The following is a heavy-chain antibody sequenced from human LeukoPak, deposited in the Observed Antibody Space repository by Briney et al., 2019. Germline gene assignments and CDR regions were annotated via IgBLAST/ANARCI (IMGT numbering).Heavy chain of an antibody. V-gene: IGHV3-30*04. D-gene: IGHD6-25*01. J-gene: IGHJ6*04. CDR3: ARDRGISSSGSMDV. CDR1: GFTFSSYA. CDR2: ISCDGSNK. Sequence: GGSLRLSCAASGFTFSSYAMHWVRQAPGKGLEWVAVISCDGSNKYYADSVKGRFTISRDNSKNTLYLQMNSLRAEDTAVYYCARDRGISSSGSMDVWGKGTTVTVSS.